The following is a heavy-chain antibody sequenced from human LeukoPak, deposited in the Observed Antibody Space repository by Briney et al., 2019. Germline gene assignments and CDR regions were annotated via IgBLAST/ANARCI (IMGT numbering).Heavy chain of an antibody. J-gene: IGHJ4*02. CDR1: GFTFSSYS. CDR2: ISSSSSYI. CDR3: ARFPSRYCSSTSCSLDY. Sequence: PGGSLRLSCAASGFTFSSYSMNWVRQAPVKGLEWVSSISSSSSYIYYADSVKGRFTISRDNAKNSLYLQMNSLRAEDTAVYYCARFPSRYCSSTSCSLDYWGQGTLVTVSS. D-gene: IGHD2-2*01. V-gene: IGHV3-21*01.